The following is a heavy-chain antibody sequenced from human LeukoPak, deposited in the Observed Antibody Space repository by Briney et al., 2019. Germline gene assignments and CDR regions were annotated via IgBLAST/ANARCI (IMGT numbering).Heavy chain of an antibody. Sequence: GGSLRLSCAASGFTFSSYAMSWVRQAPGKGLEWVSAISGSGGSTYYADSVKGRFTISRDNSKNTQYLQMNSLRAEDTAVYYCAKDWHDYGGNYWGQGTLVTVSS. CDR1: GFTFSSYA. CDR2: ISGSGGST. J-gene: IGHJ4*02. D-gene: IGHD4-17*01. CDR3: AKDWHDYGGNY. V-gene: IGHV3-23*01.